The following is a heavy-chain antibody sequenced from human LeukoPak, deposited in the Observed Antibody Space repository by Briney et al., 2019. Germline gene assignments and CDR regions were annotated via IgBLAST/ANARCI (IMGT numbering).Heavy chain of an antibody. CDR3: AKSLLTTAAGTGRAFDI. J-gene: IGHJ3*02. CDR1: GFTFSSYG. CDR2: ISYDGSNK. V-gene: IGHV3-30*18. Sequence: GGSLRLSCAASGFTFSSYGMHWVRQAPGKGLEWVAVISYDGSNKYYADSVKGRFTISRDNSKNTLYLQMNNLRAEDTAKYYCAKSLLTTAAGTGRAFDIWGQGTMVTVSS. D-gene: IGHD2/OR15-2a*01.